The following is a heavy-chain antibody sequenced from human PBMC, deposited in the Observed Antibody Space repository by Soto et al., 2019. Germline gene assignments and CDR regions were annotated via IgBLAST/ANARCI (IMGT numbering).Heavy chain of an antibody. CDR1: GGSISSYY. Sequence: QVQLQESGPGLVKPSETLSLTCTVSGGSISSYYWSWIRQPPGKGLEWIGYIYYSGCTNYNPSLKSRVAISVDTSKNQFSLKLSSVTAADTAVYYCARLVGALHAVNFDYWGQGTLVTVSS. CDR3: ARLVGALHAVNFDY. V-gene: IGHV4-59*08. J-gene: IGHJ4*02. CDR2: IYYSGCT. D-gene: IGHD1-26*01.